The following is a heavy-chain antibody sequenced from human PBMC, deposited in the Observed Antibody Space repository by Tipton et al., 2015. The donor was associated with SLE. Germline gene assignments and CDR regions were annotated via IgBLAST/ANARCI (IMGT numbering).Heavy chain of an antibody. CDR2: ISGGGDNT. CDR3: ARRITGVDY. D-gene: IGHD3-16*01. CDR1: GFTFSTYS. J-gene: IGHJ4*02. V-gene: IGHV3-23*01. Sequence: SLRLSCAASGFTFSTYSMTWVRHAPGKGPGWVSSISGGGDNTYYADSVKGRFTISRDNSKNTLYLQMNSLRVEDTAVYYCARRITGVDYWGQGTLVTVSS.